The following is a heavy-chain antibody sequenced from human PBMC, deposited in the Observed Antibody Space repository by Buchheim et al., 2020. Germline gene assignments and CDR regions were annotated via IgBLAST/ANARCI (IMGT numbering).Heavy chain of an antibody. V-gene: IGHV4-59*01. D-gene: IGHD3-22*01. Sequence: QVQLQESGPGLVKSSETLSLTCTVSGGSFRNYYWSWIRQVPGKGPEWIGYIFYSGNTDYNPSLRSRVTISLETSKKQFSLKLRSVTAADTAIYYCARVSDAYYDYRVFAPWGRGTL. J-gene: IGHJ5*02. CDR1: GGSFRNYY. CDR2: IFYSGNT. CDR3: ARVSDAYYDYRVFAP.